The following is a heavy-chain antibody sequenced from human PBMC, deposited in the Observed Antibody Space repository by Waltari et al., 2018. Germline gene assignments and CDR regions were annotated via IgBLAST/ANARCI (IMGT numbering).Heavy chain of an antibody. CDR1: GFTFSSYA. CDR2: ISSSSSYI. D-gene: IGHD1-26*01. J-gene: IGHJ4*02. CDR3: ARAGGIVGARRPNEIDY. Sequence: EEQLVESGGGLVQPGGSLRLSCAASGFTFSSYAMSWVRQAPGKGLEWVSSISSSSSYIYYADSVKGRFTISRDNAKNSLYLQMNSLRAEDTAVYYCARAGGIVGARRPNEIDYWGQGTLVTVSS. V-gene: IGHV3-21*01.